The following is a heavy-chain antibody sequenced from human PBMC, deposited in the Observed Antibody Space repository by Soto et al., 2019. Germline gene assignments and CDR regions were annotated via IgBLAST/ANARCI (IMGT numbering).Heavy chain of an antibody. Sequence: EVQLVESGGGLVQPGGSLRLSCAASGFIFRSYWMSWVRQAPGKGLEWVANINQDGSEKYYVDSVKGRFIISRDNAKNSLYLQMNSLRAEDTAVDYCARDGVEAGLYLDNWGQGTLVTVSS. J-gene: IGHJ4*02. CDR3: ARDGVEAGLYLDN. CDR1: GFIFRSYW. D-gene: IGHD6-19*01. V-gene: IGHV3-7*01. CDR2: INQDGSEK.